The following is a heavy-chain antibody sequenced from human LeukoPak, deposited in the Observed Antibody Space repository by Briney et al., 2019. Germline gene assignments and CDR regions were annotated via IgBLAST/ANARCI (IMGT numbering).Heavy chain of an antibody. CDR2: ISSSSSYI. CDR1: GFTFSGYG. CDR3: ARTYSSLRGTFDY. Sequence: GGSLRLSCAASGFTFSGYGMNWVRQAPGKGLEWVSSISSSSSYIYYADSVKGRFTTSRDNAKNSLYLQMNSLRAEDTAVYYCARTYSSLRGTFDYWGQGTLVTVSS. D-gene: IGHD6-6*01. V-gene: IGHV3-21*01. J-gene: IGHJ4*02.